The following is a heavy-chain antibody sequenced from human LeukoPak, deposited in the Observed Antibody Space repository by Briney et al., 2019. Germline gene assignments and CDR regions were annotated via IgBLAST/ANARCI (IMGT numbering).Heavy chain of an antibody. Sequence: ASVKVSCKASGGTFSSYAISWVRQAPGQGLEWMGGIIPIFGTANYAQKFQGRVTITADESTSTAYMELSSLRSEGTAVYYCARGFPRDYDILTGYYRMGHYFDYWGQGTLVTVSS. CDR3: ARGFPRDYDILTGYYRMGHYFDY. D-gene: IGHD3-9*01. CDR2: IIPIFGTA. J-gene: IGHJ4*02. CDR1: GGTFSSYA. V-gene: IGHV1-69*01.